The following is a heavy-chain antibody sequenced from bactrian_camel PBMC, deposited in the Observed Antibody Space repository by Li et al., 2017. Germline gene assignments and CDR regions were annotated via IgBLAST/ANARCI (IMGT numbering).Heavy chain of an antibody. CDR3: AFEIQPRVGGLDYSQGAPMAPLCPTQGY. V-gene: IGHV3S26*01. Sequence: HVQLVESGGGSVQAGGSLRLSCAVSGYPYNTYCMGWFRQAPGKEREGVAVIDRGGMPTYAVSVKGRFTISKDNAMNTLYLQMNSLKPEDTGMYYCAFEIQPRVGGLDYSQGAPMAPLCPTQGYWGQGTQVTVS. CDR1: GYPYNTYC. J-gene: IGHJ4*01. D-gene: IGHD7*01. CDR2: IDRGGMP.